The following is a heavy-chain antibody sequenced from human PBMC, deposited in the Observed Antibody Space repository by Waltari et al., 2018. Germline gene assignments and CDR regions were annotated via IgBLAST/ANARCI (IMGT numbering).Heavy chain of an antibody. CDR3: AKEKEISGGSWDY. CDR1: GFPFSIYG. D-gene: IGHD2-15*01. J-gene: IGHJ4*02. Sequence: QVQLVESGGGVVQPGRSLRLSCAASGFPFSIYGMHWVRQAPGKGLEWVAVIWYDGSNKYYADSVKGRFTISRDNSKNTLYLQMNSLRAEDTAMYYCAKEKEISGGSWDYWGQGTLVTVSS. CDR2: IWYDGSNK. V-gene: IGHV3-30*18.